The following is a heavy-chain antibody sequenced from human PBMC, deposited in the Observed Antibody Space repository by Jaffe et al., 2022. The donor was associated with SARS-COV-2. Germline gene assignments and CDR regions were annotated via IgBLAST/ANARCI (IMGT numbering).Heavy chain of an antibody. CDR2: ISYDGSNK. J-gene: IGHJ3*02. D-gene: IGHD4-17*01. CDR3: ARSYGDYVAFDI. CDR1: GFTFSSYA. V-gene: IGHV3-30-3*01. Sequence: QVQLVESGGGVVQPGRSLRLSCAASGFTFSSYAMHWVRQAPGKGLEWVAVISYDGSNKYYADSVKGRFTISRDNSKNTLYLQMNSLRAEDTAVYYCARSYGDYVAFDIWGQGTMVTVSS.